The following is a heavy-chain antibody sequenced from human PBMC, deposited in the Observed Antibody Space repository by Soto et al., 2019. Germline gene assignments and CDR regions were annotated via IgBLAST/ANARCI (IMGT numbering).Heavy chain of an antibody. D-gene: IGHD6-13*01. J-gene: IGHJ4*02. CDR3: QKDEGAAVESPGD. V-gene: IGHV3-43*01. CDR2: INWDVRIT. Sequence: XEPLRLSCAASGFIFDDFTMHGVRLLPGKGLQWVSYINWDVRITMYADSVKGRFTISRDNTNSHLYLQMNSLGSDDTALYYCQKDEGAAVESPGDWGQGTLVTVSS. CDR1: GFIFDDFT.